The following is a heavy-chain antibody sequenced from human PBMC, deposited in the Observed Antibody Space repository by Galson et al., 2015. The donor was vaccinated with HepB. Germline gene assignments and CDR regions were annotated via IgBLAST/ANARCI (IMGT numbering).Heavy chain of an antibody. V-gene: IGHV1-69*13. CDR1: GGTFSSYA. J-gene: IGHJ4*02. CDR3: ARASLGYCTNGVCYPFDY. CDR2: IIPIFGTA. Sequence: SVKVSCKASGGTFSSYAISWVRQAPGQGLEWMGGIIPIFGTANYAQKFQGRVTITADESTSTAYMGLSSLGSEDTAVYYCARASLGYCTNGVCYPFDYWGQGTLVTVSS. D-gene: IGHD2-8*01.